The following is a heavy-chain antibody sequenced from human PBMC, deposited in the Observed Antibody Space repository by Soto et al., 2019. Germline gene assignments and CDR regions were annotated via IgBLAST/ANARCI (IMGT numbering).Heavy chain of an antibody. Sequence: SETLSLTCIVSGDSISNCYWSWIRQPPGKRLEWIGYIYYSGSTKYNPSLKSRVAISVDTSKNQFSLRLSSVTAADTAVYYCARSYYDFWSGYPFDYWGQGTLVTVSS. V-gene: IGHV4-59*01. CDR2: IYYSGST. CDR1: GDSISNCY. CDR3: ARSYYDFWSGYPFDY. D-gene: IGHD3-3*01. J-gene: IGHJ4*02.